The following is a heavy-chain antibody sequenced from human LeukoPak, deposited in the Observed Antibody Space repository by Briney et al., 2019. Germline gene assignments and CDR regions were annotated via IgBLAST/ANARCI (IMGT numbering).Heavy chain of an antibody. CDR3: ASQSFGELAY. V-gene: IGHV3-7*01. D-gene: IGHD3-10*01. J-gene: IGHJ4*02. CDR1: GFTFSSYW. Sequence: GGSLRLSCAASGFTFSSYWMSWVRQAPGKGLEWVANIKQDGSEKYYVDSVKGRFTISRDNAKESLYLQMNRLRAEDTAVYYCASQSFGELAYWGQGTLVTVSS. CDR2: IKQDGSEK.